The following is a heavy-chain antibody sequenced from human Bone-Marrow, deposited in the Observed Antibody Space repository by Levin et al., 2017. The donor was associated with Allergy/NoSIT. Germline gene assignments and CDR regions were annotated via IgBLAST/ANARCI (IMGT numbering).Heavy chain of an antibody. J-gene: IGHJ5*02. CDR2: MFAGGAA. V-gene: IGHV4-61*02. CDR3: ARDETFNSWHTGWFDP. D-gene: IGHD6-13*01. Sequence: SCSVSGGSINNTNHYWSWIRQPAGKGLEWIGRMFAGGAATYNRSLRSRVTLSIYTSKNQFSLKLTSWTAADTAVYYCARDETFNSWHTGWFDPWGQGTLVTVSS. CDR1: GGSINNTNHY.